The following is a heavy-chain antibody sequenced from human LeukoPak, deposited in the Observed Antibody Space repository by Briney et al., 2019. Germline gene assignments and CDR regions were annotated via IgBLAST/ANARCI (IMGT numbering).Heavy chain of an antibody. D-gene: IGHD1-26*01. V-gene: IGHV3-21*01. CDR2: ISSSSSYR. Sequence: PGGSLRLSCAASGFTFSSYNMNWVRQAPGKGLEWVSSISSSSSYRYSTDSVKGRFTISRDNAKNSLYLQMNSLRAEDTAVYYCARDVESVGAINDYWGQGTLVTVSS. CDR1: GFTFSSYN. J-gene: IGHJ4*02. CDR3: ARDVESVGAINDY.